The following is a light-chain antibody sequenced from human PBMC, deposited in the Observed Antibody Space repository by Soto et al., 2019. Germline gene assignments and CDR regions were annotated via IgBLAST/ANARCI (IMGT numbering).Light chain of an antibody. CDR1: SSDVGGYNY. CDR2: DVS. CDR3: CSYAGSYIYV. J-gene: IGLJ1*01. Sequence: QSVLTQPRSVSGSPGQSVTISCTATSSDVGGYNYVSWYQQHPGKAPKLMIYDVSQRPSGVPDRFSASRSGNTASLTISGLQAEDEADYYCCSYAGSYIYVFGTGTQLTVL. V-gene: IGLV2-11*01.